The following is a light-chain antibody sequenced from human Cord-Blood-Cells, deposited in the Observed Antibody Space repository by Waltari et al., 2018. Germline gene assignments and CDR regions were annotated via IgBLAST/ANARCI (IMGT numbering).Light chain of an antibody. CDR2: GAS. Sequence: EMVMTQSPAILSVSPGDRVNLSCRASQSVSSNLAWYQQKPGQAPRPLIYGASTRATGIPARFSGSGSGTEFTLTISSRQSEYFAVYYCQQYNNWPLTFGGGTKVEIK. CDR3: QQYNNWPLT. J-gene: IGKJ4*01. CDR1: QSVSSN. V-gene: IGKV3-15*01.